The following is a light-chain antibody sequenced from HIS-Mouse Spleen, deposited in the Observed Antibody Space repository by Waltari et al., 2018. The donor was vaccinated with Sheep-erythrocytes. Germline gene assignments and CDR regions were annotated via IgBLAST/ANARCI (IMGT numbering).Light chain of an antibody. Sequence: IQMTQSPSSLSASVRDRVTITCRASQSISSYLNLYQQKPGKAPKLLIYAASSLQSGVPSRFSGSGSGTDFTLTISSLQPEDFATYYCQQSYSTPPLTFGGGTKVEIK. J-gene: IGKJ4*01. CDR2: AAS. CDR1: QSISSY. CDR3: QQSYSTPPLT. V-gene: IGKV1-39*01.